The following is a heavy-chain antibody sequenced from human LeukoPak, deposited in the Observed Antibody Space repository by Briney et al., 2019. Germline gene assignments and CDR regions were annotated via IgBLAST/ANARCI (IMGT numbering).Heavy chain of an antibody. CDR1: GFTFSNAW. CDR3: TTATSY. J-gene: IGHJ4*02. V-gene: IGHV3-15*01. CDR2: IKSKTYGGTA. Sequence: PGGSLRLSCAASGFTFSNAWMSWVRHAPGKGLEWVGRIKSKTYGGTADYPAPVKGRFTISRDDSENTVYPQMNSLKTEDTAVYYCTTATSYWGQGSLVTVSS.